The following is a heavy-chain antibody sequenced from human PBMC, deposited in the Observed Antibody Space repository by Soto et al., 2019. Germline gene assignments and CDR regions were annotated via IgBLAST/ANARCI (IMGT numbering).Heavy chain of an antibody. V-gene: IGHV1-2*02. Sequence: GASVKVSCKASGYTFTGYYMHWVRQAPGQGLEWMGWINPNSGGTNYAQKFQGRVTMTRDTSISTAYVELSRLRSDDTAVYYCARENYYSKGLSYGMDVWGQGTTVTVSS. CDR3: ARENYYSKGLSYGMDV. CDR2: INPNSGGT. J-gene: IGHJ6*02. D-gene: IGHD3-10*01. CDR1: GYTFTGYY.